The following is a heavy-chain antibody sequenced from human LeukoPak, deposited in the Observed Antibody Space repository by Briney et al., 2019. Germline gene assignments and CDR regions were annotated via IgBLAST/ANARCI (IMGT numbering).Heavy chain of an antibody. Sequence: GGSLRLSCAASGFTFSSHAMHWVRQAPGKGLEWVAVISSGGSNIYYADSVKGRFTISRDNSKNTLYLQMNSLRPDDTAVYYCATERGGTTAPIAFDYWGQGTLVTVSS. D-gene: IGHD2-21*01. J-gene: IGHJ4*02. V-gene: IGHV3-30-3*01. CDR1: GFTFSSHA. CDR2: ISSGGSNI. CDR3: ATERGGTTAPIAFDY.